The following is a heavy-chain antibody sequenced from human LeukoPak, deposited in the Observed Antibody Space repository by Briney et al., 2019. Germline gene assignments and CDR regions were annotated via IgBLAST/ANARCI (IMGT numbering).Heavy chain of an antibody. V-gene: IGHV4-39*07. CDR1: GGSISSSSDY. Sequence: SETLSLTCTVSGGSISSSSDYWGWIRQAPGKGLEWIGSIYYHENTYYNSSLKSRVTISVDTSKNQFSLKLSSVTAADTAVYYCARLYSSSWGVYFDYWGQGTLVTVSS. D-gene: IGHD6-13*01. CDR2: IYYHENT. J-gene: IGHJ4*02. CDR3: ARLYSSSWGVYFDY.